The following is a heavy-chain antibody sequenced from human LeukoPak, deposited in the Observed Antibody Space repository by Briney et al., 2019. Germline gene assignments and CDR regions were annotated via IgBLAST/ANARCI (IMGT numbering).Heavy chain of an antibody. CDR2: VYDSGST. J-gene: IGHJ4*02. V-gene: IGHV4-59*08. D-gene: IGHD6-19*01. CDR3: ARHVSTGWARGFDY. Sequence: PSETLSLTCTVSGGSISGHYWSWIRQPPGKGLEWIGYVYDSGSTSYNPSLKSRVTMSVDTSKNQFSLKLYSVTAAGTAVYYCARHVSTGWARGFDYWGQGTLVAVSS. CDR1: GGSISGHY.